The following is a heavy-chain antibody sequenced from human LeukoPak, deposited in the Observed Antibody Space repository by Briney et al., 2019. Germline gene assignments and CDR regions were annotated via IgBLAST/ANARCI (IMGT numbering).Heavy chain of an antibody. D-gene: IGHD2-2*01. CDR3: ARIVTSRKGIWFDP. V-gene: IGHV1-2*02. CDR1: GYTFTRYY. Sequence: ASVKVSCKACGYTFTRYYMHWVRQARGQGLEWMGWINPNRGDTNYAQKFQGRLNITRDTSINTAYMELSRLRYDDTAVYYCARIVTSRKGIWFDPWGQGTLVTVSS. J-gene: IGHJ5*02. CDR2: INPNRGDT.